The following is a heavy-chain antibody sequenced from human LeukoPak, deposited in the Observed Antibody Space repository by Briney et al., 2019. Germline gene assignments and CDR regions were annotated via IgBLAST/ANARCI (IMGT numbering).Heavy chain of an antibody. J-gene: IGHJ4*02. D-gene: IGHD3-22*01. CDR1: GYTFTSYA. Sequence: ASVKVSCKASGYTFTSYAMNWLRQAPGQGLEWMGWINTGTGNPTYAQGFTGRFVFSLDTSVSAAYLQISSLKAEDTAAYYCARQKTDYYDSSGYYIFDYWGQGTLVTVSS. V-gene: IGHV7-4-1*02. CDR3: ARQKTDYYDSSGYYIFDY. CDR2: INTGTGNP.